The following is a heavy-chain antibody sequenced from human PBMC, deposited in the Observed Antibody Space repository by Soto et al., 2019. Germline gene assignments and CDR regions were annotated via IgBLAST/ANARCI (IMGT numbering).Heavy chain of an antibody. CDR2: ISWNSGSI. D-gene: IGHD6-13*01. CDR1: GFTFDDYA. V-gene: IGHV3-9*01. J-gene: IGHJ4*02. Sequence: EVQLVESGGGLVQPGRSLRLSCAASGFTFDDYAMHWVRQAPGKGLEWGSGISWNSGSIGYAESVKGRFTISRDNAKNSLYLQMNSLRAEDTALYYCASEQLDYWGQGTLVTVSS. CDR3: ASEQLDY.